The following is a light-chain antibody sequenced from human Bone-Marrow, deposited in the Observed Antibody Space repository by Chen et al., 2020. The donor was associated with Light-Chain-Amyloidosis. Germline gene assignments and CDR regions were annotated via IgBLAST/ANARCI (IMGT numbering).Light chain of an antibody. CDR2: EVS. CDR3: SAYTTSTTWV. J-gene: IGLJ3*02. V-gene: IGLV2-14*01. Sequence: QSAPTQPASVSGSPGHSIAISCPGASSHIGGYNFVYWYQQHSGKAPKLILYEVSNRPSGVASRFAVSKSGDTASLTISGLQTEDEADYYCSAYTTSTTWVFGGGTKLNVL. CDR1: SSHIGGYNF.